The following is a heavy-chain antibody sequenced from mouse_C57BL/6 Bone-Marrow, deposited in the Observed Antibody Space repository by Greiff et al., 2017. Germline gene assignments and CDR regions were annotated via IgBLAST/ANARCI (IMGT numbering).Heavy chain of an antibody. CDR3: AREDYDYEAWFAY. V-gene: IGHV1-19*01. J-gene: IGHJ3*01. Sequence: EVQGVESGPVLVKPGASVKMSCKASGYTFTDYYMNWVKQSHGKSLEWIGVINPYNGGTSYNQKFKGKATLTVDKSSSTAYMELNSLTSEDSAVYYCAREDYDYEAWFAYWGQGTLVTVSA. D-gene: IGHD2-4*01. CDR1: GYTFTDYY. CDR2: INPYNGGT.